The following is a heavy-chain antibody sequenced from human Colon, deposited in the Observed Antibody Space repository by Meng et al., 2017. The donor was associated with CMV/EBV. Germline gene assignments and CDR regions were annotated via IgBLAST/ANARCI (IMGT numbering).Heavy chain of an antibody. J-gene: IGHJ5*02. Sequence: GGSLRLSCATSGFTFSDYDMHWVRQVTGKGLEWLSSIANGHDTYYADSVKGRFTIFRENAKNSLYLQMNSLTVEDTAVYFCARGRLHGFAAWGQGALVTVSS. CDR3: ARGRLHGFAA. CDR1: GFTFSDYD. CDR2: IANGHDT. D-gene: IGHD3-10*01. V-gene: IGHV3-13*01.